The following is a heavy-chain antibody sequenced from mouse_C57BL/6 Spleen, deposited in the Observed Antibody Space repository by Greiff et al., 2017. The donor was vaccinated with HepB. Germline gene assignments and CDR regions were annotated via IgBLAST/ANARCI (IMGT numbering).Heavy chain of an antibody. D-gene: IGHD1-1*01. Sequence: VQLQQSGAELVRPGASVKLSCTASGFNIKDDYMHWVKQRPEQGLEWIGWIDPENGDTEYASKFQGKATITADTSSNTAYLQLSSLTSEYTAVYYCTTSSRWYFDVWGTGTTVTVSS. CDR1: GFNIKDDY. V-gene: IGHV14-4*01. CDR3: TTSSRWYFDV. CDR2: IDPENGDT. J-gene: IGHJ1*03.